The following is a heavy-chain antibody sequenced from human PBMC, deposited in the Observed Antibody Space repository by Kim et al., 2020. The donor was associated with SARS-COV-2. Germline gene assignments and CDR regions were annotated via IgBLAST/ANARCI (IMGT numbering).Heavy chain of an antibody. CDR1: GFAFSTYS. CDR2: ISANSRNI. J-gene: IGHJ4*02. V-gene: IGHV3-48*02. CDR3: ATDMVYGGNSWDH. Sequence: GGSLRLSCAASGFAFSTYSMNWVRQAPGKGLEWISYISANSRNIYYADSVKGRFTISRDNARNSLYLQMNSLRDEDTAVYYCATDMVYGGNSWDHCGQGT. D-gene: IGHD4-17*01.